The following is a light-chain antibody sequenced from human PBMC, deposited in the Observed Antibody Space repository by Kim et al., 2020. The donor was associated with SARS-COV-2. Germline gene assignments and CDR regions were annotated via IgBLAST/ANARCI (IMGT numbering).Light chain of an antibody. Sequence: ASGGDRVTITCRASRGIHNYLAWYQQKPGKVPKLLIYAASTLHSGVQSRFSGSGSGTDFTLIISSLQPEDVATYDCQKYNTAPWTFGQGTKVDIK. CDR3: QKYNTAPWT. CDR2: AAS. CDR1: RGIHNY. J-gene: IGKJ1*01. V-gene: IGKV1-27*01.